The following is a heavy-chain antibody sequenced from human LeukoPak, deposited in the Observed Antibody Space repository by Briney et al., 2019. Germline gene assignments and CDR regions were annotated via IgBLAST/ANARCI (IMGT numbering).Heavy chain of an antibody. J-gene: IGHJ4*02. V-gene: IGHV1-3*01. D-gene: IGHD2-2*01. CDR1: GYTFTKYV. CDR3: ARDDCGNTCYPGGY. Sequence: ASVKVSCKASGYTFTKYVVHWVRQAPGQRPEWMGWINAGNGDTKYSQNFQDRVTITRDTSANTAYMELSSLTSEDTALYYCARDDCGNTCYPGGYWGQGTLVTVSS. CDR2: INAGNGDT.